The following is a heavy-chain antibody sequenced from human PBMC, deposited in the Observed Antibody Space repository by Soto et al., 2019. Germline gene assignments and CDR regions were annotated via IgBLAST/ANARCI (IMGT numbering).Heavy chain of an antibody. J-gene: IGHJ5*02. V-gene: IGHV4-59*01. CDR2: IYDSGST. D-gene: IGHD3-3*01. CDR3: ARVNYDFWSGYPPGSFDWFDP. CDR1: GGSISSYY. Sequence: PSETLSLTCTVSGGSISSYYWSWIRQPPGEGLEWIGYIYDSGSTNYNPSLKSRVTVSVDTSKNQFSLKLSSVTAADTAVYYCARVNYDFWSGYPPGSFDWFDPWGKGTLVTVSS.